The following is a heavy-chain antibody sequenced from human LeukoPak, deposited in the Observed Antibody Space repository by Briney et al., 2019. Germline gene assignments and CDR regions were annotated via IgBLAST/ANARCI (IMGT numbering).Heavy chain of an antibody. CDR3: AKDMKYSTLYYFDY. J-gene: IGHJ4*02. V-gene: IGHV3-9*01. Sequence: GRSLRLSCAASGFTFDDYAVHWVRQAPGTGLEWVSGISWNSGSIGYADSVKGRFTISRDNAKNSLYLQMNSLRAEDTALYYCAKDMKYSTLYYFDYWGQGTLVTVSS. CDR2: ISWNSGSI. D-gene: IGHD6-6*01. CDR1: GFTFDDYA.